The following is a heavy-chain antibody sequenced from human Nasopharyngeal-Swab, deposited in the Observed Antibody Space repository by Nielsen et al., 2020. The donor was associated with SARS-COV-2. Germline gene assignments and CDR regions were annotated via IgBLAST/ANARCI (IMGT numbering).Heavy chain of an antibody. CDR1: GYTFTSNV. J-gene: IGHJ4*02. CDR3: ARENQEYANIWIDY. Sequence: ASVKVSCKASGYTFTSNVLNWVRPPPRHGPEYIGWISTKTGAPTYAQAFTGRFVISLDTSVSTTYLQISSLKADDTAVYYCARENQEYANIWIDYWGQGTQVTVSS. CDR2: ISTKTGAP. D-gene: IGHD1-1*01. V-gene: IGHV7-4-1*02.